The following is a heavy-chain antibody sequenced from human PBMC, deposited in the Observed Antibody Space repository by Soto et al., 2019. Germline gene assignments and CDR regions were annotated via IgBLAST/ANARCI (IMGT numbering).Heavy chain of an antibody. CDR3: CIAASYYYYYLDV. Sequence: GGSLRLSCAASGFTFSSYWMSWVRQAPGKGLEWVANIKQDGSEKYYVDSVKGRFTISRDNAKNSLYLQMNSLRAKDTAVYYFCIAASYYYYYLDVWGKGTTVTVSS. D-gene: IGHD6-13*01. CDR2: IKQDGSEK. CDR1: GFTFSSYW. V-gene: IGHV3-7*01. J-gene: IGHJ6*03.